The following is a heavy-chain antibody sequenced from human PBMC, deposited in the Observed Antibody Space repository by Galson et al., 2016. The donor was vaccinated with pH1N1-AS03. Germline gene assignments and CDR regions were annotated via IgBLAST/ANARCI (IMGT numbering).Heavy chain of an antibody. J-gene: IGHJ4*02. CDR2: IKTTADGGTA. V-gene: IGHV3-15*01. CDR1: GFVFDKAW. Sequence: SLRLSCAASGFVFDKAWMSWVRQAPGKGLEWLGRIKTTADGGTADYAGHVKDRFIISRDDSQNTVSLQMNGLRSEDTGVYYCLCNFDYWGQGTQITVSS. CDR3: LCNFDY.